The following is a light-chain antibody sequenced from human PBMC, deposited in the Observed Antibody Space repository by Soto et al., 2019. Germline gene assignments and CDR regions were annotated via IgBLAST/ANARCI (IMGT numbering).Light chain of an antibody. J-gene: IGLJ1*01. Sequence: QSVLTQAPSASGSPGQSVTISCTGTRSDVGSYNYVSWYQQHPGKAPKVMIYAVSQRPSGVPDRFSGSKSGNTASLTVSGLQADDEADYFCSSYAGSSGYVFGTGTKVTVL. CDR3: SSYAGSSGYV. CDR2: AVS. V-gene: IGLV2-8*01. CDR1: RSDVGSYNY.